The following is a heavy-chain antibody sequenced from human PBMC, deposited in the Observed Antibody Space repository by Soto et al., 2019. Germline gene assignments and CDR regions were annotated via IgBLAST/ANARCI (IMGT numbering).Heavy chain of an antibody. CDR2: VNPTGRT. J-gene: IGHJ5*02. D-gene: IGHD6-19*01. CDR1: GDSFTSYH. CDR3: ATLRAVAATGWFDP. Sequence: QMQLQQWGAGLLKPSDTLSLTCAVYGDSFTSYHWSWIRQAPGKGLEWIGDVNPTGRTNYNPSLRSRVTVSLDKSKNQFSLKLSSVTAADTAVYYCATLRAVAATGWFDPWGQGTLVTVSS. V-gene: IGHV4-34*02.